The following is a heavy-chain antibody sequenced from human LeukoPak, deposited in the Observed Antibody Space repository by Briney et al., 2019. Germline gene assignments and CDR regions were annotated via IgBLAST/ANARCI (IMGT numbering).Heavy chain of an antibody. CDR3: ARGPCIVGATTYTPARGAFDI. CDR1: GFTFSSYS. CDR2: INHSGST. J-gene: IGHJ3*02. D-gene: IGHD1-26*01. V-gene: IGHV4-34*01. Sequence: GSLRLSCAASGFTFSSYSMNWVRQAPGKGLEWIGEINHSGSTNYNPSLKSRVTISVDTSKNQFSLKLSSVTAADTAVYYCARGPCIVGATTYTPARGAFDIWGQGTMVTVSS.